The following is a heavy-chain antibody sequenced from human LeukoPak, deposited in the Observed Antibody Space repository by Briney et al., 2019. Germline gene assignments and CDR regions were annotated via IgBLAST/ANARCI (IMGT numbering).Heavy chain of an antibody. V-gene: IGHV4-4*02. J-gene: IGHJ4*02. CDR2: IYHSGST. Sequence: SGTLSLTCAVSGGSISSSNWWSWVRQPPGKGLEWIGEIYHSGSTNYNPSLKSRVTISVDKSKNQFSLKLSSVTAADTAVYYCAMIVDYDILTTSFDYWGQGTLVTVSS. CDR3: AMIVDYDILTTSFDY. CDR1: GGSISSSNW. D-gene: IGHD3-9*01.